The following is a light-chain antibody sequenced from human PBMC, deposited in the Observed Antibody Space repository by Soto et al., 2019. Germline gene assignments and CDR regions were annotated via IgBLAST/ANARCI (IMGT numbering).Light chain of an antibody. Sequence: EIVMTQSPATLSLSPGERAALSCRASQGISSELAWYQQKPGQPPRLLIYGASTRATGVPARFTGSGSGSDFTLTISGLQSEDCAVYYCQQGHNWPLTFGQGTRLEI. CDR3: QQGHNWPLT. CDR1: QGISSE. V-gene: IGKV3-15*01. CDR2: GAS. J-gene: IGKJ2*01.